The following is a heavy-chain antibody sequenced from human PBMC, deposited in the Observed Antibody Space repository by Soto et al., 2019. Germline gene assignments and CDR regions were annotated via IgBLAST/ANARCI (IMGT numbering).Heavy chain of an antibody. CDR1: GFSFPNAW. V-gene: IGHV3-15*01. CDR2: IRTKTDGGTT. CDR3: TTGDNSYTSSWYYFHY. Sequence: GGSLRLSCAASGFSFPNAWMTWVRQAPGKGLEWVGRIRTKTDGGTTDYAAPVKGRFTISRDDVEDTLYLQMNSLKTEDTAVYYCTTGDNSYTSSWYYFHYWSQGTLVTVSS. D-gene: IGHD6-13*01. J-gene: IGHJ4*02.